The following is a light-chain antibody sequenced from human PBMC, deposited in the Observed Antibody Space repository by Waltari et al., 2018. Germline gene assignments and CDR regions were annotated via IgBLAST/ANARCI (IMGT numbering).Light chain of an antibody. CDR3: QQYNNWPPMYT. V-gene: IGKV3-15*01. CDR1: QSVSSN. Sequence: LELTQSSATLSVPTGERDSLRCRASQSVSSNLAWYQQKPGLTPRLHIYGASHRATGIPARFSGSGSGTEFTLTISSLQSEDFAVYYCQQYNNWPPMYTFGQGTKLEIK. J-gene: IGKJ2*01. CDR2: GAS.